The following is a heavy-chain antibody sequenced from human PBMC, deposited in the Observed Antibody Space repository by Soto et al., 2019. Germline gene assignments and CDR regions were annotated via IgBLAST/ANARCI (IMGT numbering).Heavy chain of an antibody. V-gene: IGHV1-18*01. CDR2: ISPYNGNT. J-gene: IGHJ4*02. Sequence: QVQLEQSGAEVKKPGASVKVSCNTSGYTFTNFGFNWVRQAPGQGLEWVGRISPYNGNTNYAQKFQDRVTLTTDTSTSIGYMELRSLRSDDTAVYYCAREGTTSTFDYWGQGTLVTVSS. CDR1: GYTFTNFG. D-gene: IGHD1-7*01. CDR3: AREGTTSTFDY.